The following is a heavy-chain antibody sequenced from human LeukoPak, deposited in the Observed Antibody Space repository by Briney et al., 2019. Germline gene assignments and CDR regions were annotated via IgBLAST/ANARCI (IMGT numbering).Heavy chain of an antibody. J-gene: IGHJ4*02. V-gene: IGHV4-34*01. D-gene: IGHD2-2*01. CDR1: GGSFSGYY. Sequence: SETLSLTCAVYGGSFSGYYWSWIRQPPGKGLEWIGEINHSGSTNYNPSLKSRVTISVDTSKNQFSLKLSSVTAADTAVYYCARRDTTAPAIFDQWGQGILVTVSS. CDR2: INHSGST. CDR3: ARRDTTAPAIFDQ.